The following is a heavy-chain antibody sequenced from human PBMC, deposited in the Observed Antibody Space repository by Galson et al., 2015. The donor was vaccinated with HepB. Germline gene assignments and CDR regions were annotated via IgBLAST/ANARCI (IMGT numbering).Heavy chain of an antibody. CDR3: ARDLGPMWGFLRLPFDS. D-gene: IGHD2-21*01. CDR2: ISPSDGAV. Sequence: SVKVSCKATGYTFTTYNIQWVRQAPGQGLEWMGRISPSDGAVHYAQEFQGRVTMTRDTSTSTVYMDLSSLASEDTAVYYCARDLGPMWGFLRLPFDSWGQGTLVTVSS. V-gene: IGHV1-46*01. CDR1: GYTFTTYN. J-gene: IGHJ4*02.